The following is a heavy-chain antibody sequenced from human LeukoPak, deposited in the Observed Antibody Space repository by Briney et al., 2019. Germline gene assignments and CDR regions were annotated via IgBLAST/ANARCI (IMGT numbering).Heavy chain of an antibody. CDR2: ITSSSSYI. CDR3: ARPYYDSIVGDAFDI. CDR1: GFTFSNYN. Sequence: GGSLRLSCAASGFTFSNYNMNWVRQTPGKGLEWVSSITSSSSYIYYADSVKGRFTISRDNAKNSLYLQMNSLRAEDTAVYYCARPYYDSIVGDAFDIWGQGTMVTVSS. J-gene: IGHJ3*02. D-gene: IGHD3-22*01. V-gene: IGHV3-21*01.